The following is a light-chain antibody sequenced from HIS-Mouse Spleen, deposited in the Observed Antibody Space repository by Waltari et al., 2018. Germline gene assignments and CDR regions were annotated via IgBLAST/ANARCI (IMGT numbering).Light chain of an antibody. Sequence: QSALTQPRSVSGSPGQSVTISCTGTSSDVGGYNYVSWYQQHPGKAPKFMIYDVSKRPSGVPDRFPGSKSGNTASLTISGLQAEDEADYYCCSYAGSYTWVFGGGTKLTVL. J-gene: IGLJ3*02. CDR2: DVS. CDR3: CSYAGSYTWV. V-gene: IGLV2-11*01. CDR1: SSDVGGYNY.